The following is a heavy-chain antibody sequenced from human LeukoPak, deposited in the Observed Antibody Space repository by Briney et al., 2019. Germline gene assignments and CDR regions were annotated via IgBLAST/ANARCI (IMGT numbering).Heavy chain of an antibody. CDR1: GVSVSDGRYY. D-gene: IGHD2-2*01. CDR3: ATPYCSSISCLDVFNV. J-gene: IGHJ3*01. V-gene: IGHV4-31*03. Sequence: SETLSLTCNVSGVSVSDGRYYWTWIRQQPGKGLEWIVYKYYSGSAKYNPSLKSRLTISIDTSKNQFSLQLSSVTAADTATYYCATPYCSSISCLDVFNVWGQGTRVTVSS. CDR2: KYYSGSA.